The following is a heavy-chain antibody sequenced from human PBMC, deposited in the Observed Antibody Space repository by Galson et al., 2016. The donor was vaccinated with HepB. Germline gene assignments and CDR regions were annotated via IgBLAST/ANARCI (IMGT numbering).Heavy chain of an antibody. CDR2: IIPIFGSA. V-gene: IGHV1-69*13. Sequence: SVKVSCKASGGTFNSHAISWVRQAPGQGLEWIGEIIPIFGSANYAQKFQDRVTIIADESTSTAYMELSSLRSDDTALYYCARGDMYGGNSYWGQGTLVTVSS. CDR3: ARGDMYGGNSY. J-gene: IGHJ4*02. D-gene: IGHD4-23*01. CDR1: GGTFNSHA.